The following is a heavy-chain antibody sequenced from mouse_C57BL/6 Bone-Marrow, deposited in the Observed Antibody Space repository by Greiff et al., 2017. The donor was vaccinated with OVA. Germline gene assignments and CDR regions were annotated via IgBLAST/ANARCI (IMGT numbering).Heavy chain of an antibody. J-gene: IGHJ2*01. V-gene: IGHV1-18*01. Sequence: EVQLQQSGPELVKPGASVKIPCKASGYTFTDYNMDWVKQSHGKSLEWIGDINPNNGGTIYNQKFKGKATLTVDKSSSTAYMELRSLTSEDTAVYYCARSRYYGGGDYFDYWGQGTTLTVSS. CDR1: GYTFTDYN. CDR2: INPNNGGT. D-gene: IGHD1-1*02. CDR3: ARSRYYGGGDYFDY.